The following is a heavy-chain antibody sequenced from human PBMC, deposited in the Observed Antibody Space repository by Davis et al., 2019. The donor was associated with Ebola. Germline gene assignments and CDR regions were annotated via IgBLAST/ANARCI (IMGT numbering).Heavy chain of an antibody. V-gene: IGHV3-7*03. J-gene: IGHJ4*02. CDR1: GFTFSDYW. D-gene: IGHD6-19*01. CDR3: VKDSGWAMSP. CDR2: IKYDGSEK. Sequence: GESLKISCAASGFTFSDYWMTWVRKAPEKGLEWVGKIKYDGSEKYYLDSVKGRFTISRDNDRNSLFLQMNNLRAEDTAVYYCVKDSGWAMSPWGQGTLVTVSS.